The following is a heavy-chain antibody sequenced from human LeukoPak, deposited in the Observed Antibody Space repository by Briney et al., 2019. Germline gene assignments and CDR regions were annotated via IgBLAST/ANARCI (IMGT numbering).Heavy chain of an antibody. CDR2: IYTSGST. D-gene: IGHD3-3*02. CDR3: ARGRNDIGQGSFFL. J-gene: IGHJ4*02. V-gene: IGHV4-4*07. Sequence: SETLSLTCTVSGGSICSYYWSWIRQPAGKGLEWIGRIYTSGSTNYNPSLKSRVTISVDTSKNQFSLSLTSVTAADTAVYYCARGRNDIGQGSFFLWGQGTLVSVSS. CDR1: GGSICSYY.